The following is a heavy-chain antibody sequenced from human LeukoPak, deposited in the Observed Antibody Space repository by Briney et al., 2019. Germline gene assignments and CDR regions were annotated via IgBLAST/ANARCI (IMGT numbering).Heavy chain of an antibody. J-gene: IGHJ3*02. Sequence: GGSLRLSCVASGFTFSSYAMSWVRQAPGKGLEWVSAISGSGGSTYYADSVKGRFTISRDNSKNTLFLQMNSLRAEDTAVYYCAKYDFWSGYSHAAFDIWGQGTMVTVSS. CDR2: ISGSGGST. CDR1: GFTFSSYA. D-gene: IGHD3-3*01. V-gene: IGHV3-23*01. CDR3: AKYDFWSGYSHAAFDI.